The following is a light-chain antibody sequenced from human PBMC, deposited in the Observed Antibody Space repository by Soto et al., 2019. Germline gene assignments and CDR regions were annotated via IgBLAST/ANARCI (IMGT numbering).Light chain of an antibody. V-gene: IGKV3-11*01. CDR1: QSVSSY. CDR2: DAS. Sequence: EIVLTQSPATLSLSPGERATLSCRASQSVSSYLACYQQKPGQAPRLLIYDASNRAAGRPAMFSGSGSGTDVTLTISSLEPEDCADYYRQQHSTCPLYTFGQGTKLEIK. CDR3: QQHSTCPLYT. J-gene: IGKJ2*01.